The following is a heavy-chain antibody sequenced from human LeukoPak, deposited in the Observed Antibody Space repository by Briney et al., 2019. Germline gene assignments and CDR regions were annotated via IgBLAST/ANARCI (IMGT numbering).Heavy chain of an antibody. Sequence: KPSETLSLTCAVYGGSFSGYYWSWIRQPPGKGLEWIGRIYTSGSTNNNPSLKSRVTISVDTSKNQFSLKLSSVTAADTAVYYCARGRYGSGYLDHWGQGTLVTVSS. CDR2: IYTSGST. D-gene: IGHD3-10*01. CDR1: GGSFSGYY. V-gene: IGHV4-4*08. CDR3: ARGRYGSGYLDH. J-gene: IGHJ4*02.